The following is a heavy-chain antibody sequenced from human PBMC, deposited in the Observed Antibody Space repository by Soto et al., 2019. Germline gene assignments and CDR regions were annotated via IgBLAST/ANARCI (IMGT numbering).Heavy chain of an antibody. Sequence: ASVKVSCKASGYTFTGYYMHWVRQAPGQGLEWMGWINPNSGGTNYAQKFQGWVTMTRDTSISTAYMELSRLRSDDTAVYYCARDDYYDSSGYLAPLDDWGQGSLVTVSS. CDR2: INPNSGGT. CDR1: GYTFTGYY. V-gene: IGHV1-2*04. CDR3: ARDDYYDSSGYLAPLDD. D-gene: IGHD3-22*01. J-gene: IGHJ4*02.